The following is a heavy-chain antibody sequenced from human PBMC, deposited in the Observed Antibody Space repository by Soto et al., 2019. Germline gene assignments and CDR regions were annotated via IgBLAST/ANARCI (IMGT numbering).Heavy chain of an antibody. V-gene: IGHV3-30*18. CDR2: ISYDGSNK. CDR1: GFTFSSYG. CDR3: AKDAGGAYYYDSSGLLDY. J-gene: IGHJ4*02. D-gene: IGHD3-22*01. Sequence: QVQLVESGGGVVQPGRSLRLSCAASGFTFSSYGMHWVRQAPGKGLEWVAVISYDGSNKYYADSAKGRFTISRDNSKNTLYLQMNSLRAEDTAVYYCAKDAGGAYYYDSSGLLDYWGQGTLVTVSS.